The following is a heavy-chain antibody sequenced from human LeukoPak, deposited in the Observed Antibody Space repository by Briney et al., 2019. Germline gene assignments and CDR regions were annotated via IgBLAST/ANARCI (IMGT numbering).Heavy chain of an antibody. CDR3: ARGFGMATIQAFDY. CDR1: GGSISRGDYY. J-gene: IGHJ4*02. CDR2: IYYSGST. D-gene: IGHD5-24*01. V-gene: IGHV4-30-4*01. Sequence: PSETLSLTCTVSGGSISRGDYYWSWIRQPPGKGLEWIGYIYYSGSTYYNPSLKSRVTISVDTSKTQFSLKLSSVTAADTAVYYCARGFGMATIQAFDYWGQGTLVTVSS.